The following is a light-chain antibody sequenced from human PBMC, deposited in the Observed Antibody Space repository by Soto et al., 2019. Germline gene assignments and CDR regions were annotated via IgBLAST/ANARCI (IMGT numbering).Light chain of an antibody. CDR2: ETN. Sequence: TPPPSMSAAPGQKVTISCSGSSPNIGDNYVSWYQHLPGTAPKLLIYETNKRPSGIPDRFSGSKSGTSATLGITGLQTGDEADYYCGTWDLSLGADVFGTGTKVTVL. V-gene: IGLV1-51*02. CDR3: GTWDLSLGADV. J-gene: IGLJ1*01. CDR1: SPNIGDNY.